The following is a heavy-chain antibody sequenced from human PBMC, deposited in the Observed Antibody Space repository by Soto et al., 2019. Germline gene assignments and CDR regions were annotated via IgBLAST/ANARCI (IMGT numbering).Heavy chain of an antibody. CDR3: AREELMVYATITGSYDY. CDR1: GGTFSSYA. CDR2: IIPIFGTA. Sequence: QVQLVQSGAEVKKPGSSVKVSCKASGGTFSSYAISWVRQAPGQGLEWMGGIIPIFGTANYAQKFQSRVTITADESTSTAYMELSSLRSEDTAVYYCAREELMVYATITGSYDYWGQGTLVTVSS. V-gene: IGHV1-69*01. D-gene: IGHD2-8*01. J-gene: IGHJ4*02.